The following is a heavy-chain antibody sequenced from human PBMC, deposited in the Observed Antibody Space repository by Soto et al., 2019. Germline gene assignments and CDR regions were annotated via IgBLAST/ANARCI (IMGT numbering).Heavy chain of an antibody. CDR2: IYYSGST. CDR3: ARHGPITIFGVVPNSDY. J-gene: IGHJ4*02. V-gene: IGHV4-39*01. Sequence: SETLSLTCTVSGGSISSSSYYWGWIRQPPGKGLEWTGSIYYSGSTYYNPSLKSRVTISVDTSKNQFSLKLSSVTAADTAVYYCARHGPITIFGVVPNSDYWGQGTLVTVSS. CDR1: GGSISSSSYY. D-gene: IGHD3-3*01.